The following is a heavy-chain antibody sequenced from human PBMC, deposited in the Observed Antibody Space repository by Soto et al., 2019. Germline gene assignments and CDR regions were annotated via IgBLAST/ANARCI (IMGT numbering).Heavy chain of an antibody. D-gene: IGHD6-19*01. CDR3: ARVAGSGWYDA. CDR2: AYPRGST. V-gene: IGHV4-30-2*01. J-gene: IGHJ5*02. Sequence: SETLSLTCTVSGGSIDNNGYSWTRIRQPPGKGLEWIGTAYPRGSTYYDPSLKSRVTISLDLSKNQFSLNLNSVTAADTAVYYCARVAGSGWYDAWGQGTLVTVSS. CDR1: GGSIDNNGYS.